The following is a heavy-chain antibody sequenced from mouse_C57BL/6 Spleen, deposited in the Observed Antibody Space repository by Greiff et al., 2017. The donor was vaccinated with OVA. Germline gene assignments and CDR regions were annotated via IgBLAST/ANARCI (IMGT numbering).Heavy chain of an antibody. J-gene: IGHJ3*01. CDR2: INPNNGGT. Sequence: VQLQQSGPELVKPGASVKMSCKASGYTFTDYNMHWVKQSHGKSLEWIGYINPNNGGTSYNQKFKGKATLTVNKSSSTAYMELRSLTSEDSAVYYCARGNYGSSPPFAYWGQGTLVTVSA. CDR3: ARGNYGSSPPFAY. V-gene: IGHV1-22*01. D-gene: IGHD1-1*01. CDR1: GYTFTDYN.